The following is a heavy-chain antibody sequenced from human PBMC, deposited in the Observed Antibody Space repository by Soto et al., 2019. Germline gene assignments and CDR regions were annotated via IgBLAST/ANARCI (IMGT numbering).Heavy chain of an antibody. V-gene: IGHV4-30-2*01. CDR1: GGSIISGGYS. CDR2: IYHSGST. Sequence: SETLSLTCAVSGGSIISGGYSWIWIRQPPGKGLEWIGYIYHSGSTYYNPSLKSRVTISVDRSKNQFSLKLSSVTAADTAVYYCARAIRFLEWFGWFDPWGQGTLVTV. J-gene: IGHJ5*02. CDR3: ARAIRFLEWFGWFDP. D-gene: IGHD3-3*01.